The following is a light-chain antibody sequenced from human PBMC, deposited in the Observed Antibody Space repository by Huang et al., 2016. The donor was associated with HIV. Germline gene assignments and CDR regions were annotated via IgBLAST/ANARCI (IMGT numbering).Light chain of an antibody. V-gene: IGKV2-28*01. CDR3: MQGLQSPPT. CDR1: QKLLHSDGHNL. CDR2: MSS. Sequence: EIVVTQSPLSLPVTPGQPASISCKSSQKLLHSDGHNLLDWYLQKPGQSPQLLLFMSSNRAPGVSDRCSGSGSGTDFTLEISRVEAGDVGVYYCMQGLQSPPTFGQGTKLEI. J-gene: IGKJ2*01.